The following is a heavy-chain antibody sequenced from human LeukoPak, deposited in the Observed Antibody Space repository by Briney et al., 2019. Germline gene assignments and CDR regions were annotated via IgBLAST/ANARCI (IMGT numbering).Heavy chain of an antibody. J-gene: IGHJ4*02. D-gene: IGHD3-22*01. CDR1: GYTFTSYG. CDR2: INPNSGGT. V-gene: IGHV1-2*02. Sequence: GASVKVSCKASGYTFTSYGISWVRQAPGQGLEWMGWINPNSGGTNYAQKFQGRVTMTRDTSISTAYMELSRLRSDDTAVYYCARHGYYDSSGSYYFDYWGQGTLVTVSS. CDR3: ARHGYYDSSGSYYFDY.